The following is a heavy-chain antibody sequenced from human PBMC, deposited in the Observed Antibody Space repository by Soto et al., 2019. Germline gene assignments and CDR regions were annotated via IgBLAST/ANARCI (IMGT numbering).Heavy chain of an antibody. Sequence: QVQLEQSGAEVKKPGASVKVSCKASGFTFTSHSIHWVRQAPGQGLEWMGWINPNSGGTSYAQKYQGRGTMTREKSITTAYLELSRLRSDDTTVYYCAKSDSFFSPALVYFDHWGQGTLVTVSS. CDR2: INPNSGGT. V-gene: IGHV1-2*02. J-gene: IGHJ4*02. D-gene: IGHD2-15*01. CDR1: GFTFTSHS. CDR3: AKSDSFFSPALVYFDH.